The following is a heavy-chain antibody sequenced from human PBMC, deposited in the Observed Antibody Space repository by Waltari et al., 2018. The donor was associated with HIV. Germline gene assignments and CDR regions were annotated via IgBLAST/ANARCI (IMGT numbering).Heavy chain of an antibody. J-gene: IGHJ4*02. CDR1: GYRFTGYY. Sequence: QAQLVQSGAEVKKPGASVKVSCKASGYRFTGYYIHWVRQAPGQGPEWMGRINPDIGGTTHAQKFQGRVTMTRDTSISTAHMDLSRLRSDDTAIYYCAREGAGGYGGPPFDFWGQGALVTVSS. D-gene: IGHD5-12*01. CDR2: INPDIGGT. V-gene: IGHV1-2*06. CDR3: AREGAGGYGGPPFDF.